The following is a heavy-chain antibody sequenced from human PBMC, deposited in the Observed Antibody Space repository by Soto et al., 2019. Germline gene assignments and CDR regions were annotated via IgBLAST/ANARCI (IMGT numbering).Heavy chain of an antibody. CDR3: ARQYCSGTSCYWYFDF. CDR1: GYQFTGSY. J-gene: IGHJ4*02. D-gene: IGHD2-2*01. Sequence: QVRLVQSGADVQRPGASMNISCQASGYQFTGSYLHWVRRAPGHGLQWMGMINPYTGSTTYAETFQERGPMTTDKSSGTVFLGLGRLTSDDTATYYCARQYCSGTSCYWYFDFWGQGTFVSVSS. CDR2: INPYTGST. V-gene: IGHV1-2*02.